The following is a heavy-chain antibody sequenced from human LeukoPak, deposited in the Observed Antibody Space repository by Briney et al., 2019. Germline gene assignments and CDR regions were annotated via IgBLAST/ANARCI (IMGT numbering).Heavy chain of an antibody. CDR2: ISYIGTT. CDR1: GGSISTHY. V-gene: IGHV4-59*11. D-gene: IGHD4-17*01. Sequence: PSETLSLTCTVSGGSISTHYWTWIRQPPGKGLEWIGYISYIGTTNYNPSLKSRVSISVDTSKTYISLKPSSVTAADTAVYYCARDQTTVTKGFDIWGQGTKVTVSS. J-gene: IGHJ3*02. CDR3: ARDQTTVTKGFDI.